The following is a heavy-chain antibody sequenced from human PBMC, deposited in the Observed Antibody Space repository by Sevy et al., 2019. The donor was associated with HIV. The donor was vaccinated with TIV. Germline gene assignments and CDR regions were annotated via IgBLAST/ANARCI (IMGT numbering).Heavy chain of an antibody. CDR1: GFTFASFA. CDR2: INGDGGSV. J-gene: IGHJ4*02. Sequence: GGSLRLSCAASGFTFASFAMSWVRQVPGKGLEWVSGINGDGGSVYYADSVKGRFTISRDSSKNTLYLQMNALRAEDTAVYYCARDNLLSIMVSMVRGALSYYFDYWGQGTLVTVSS. D-gene: IGHD3-10*01. CDR3: ARDNLLSIMVSMVRGALSYYFDY. V-gene: IGHV3-23*01.